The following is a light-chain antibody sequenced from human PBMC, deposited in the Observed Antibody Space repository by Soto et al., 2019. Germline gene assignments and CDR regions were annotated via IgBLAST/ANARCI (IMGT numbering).Light chain of an antibody. Sequence: DIQMTQSPSTLSASVGDRVTIICRASQSINNWLAWYQQKPGKAPKLFIFKASTLESGVPSRFSGSGSGTEFTLSISSLQPDDFATYFCQQYESFPRTFGQGTKVEIK. CDR1: QSINNW. V-gene: IGKV1-5*03. J-gene: IGKJ1*01. CDR2: KAS. CDR3: QQYESFPRT.